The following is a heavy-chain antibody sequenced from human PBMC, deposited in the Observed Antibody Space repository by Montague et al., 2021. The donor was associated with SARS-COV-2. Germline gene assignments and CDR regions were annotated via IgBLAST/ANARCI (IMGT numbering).Heavy chain of an antibody. J-gene: IGHJ4*02. V-gene: IGHV4-59*01. Sequence: SETLSLTCTVSGDSMNNYYWSWIRQPPGKELEWIGYINYSGSTHXNPSLQSRVTLSKDTSKNQFSLRLTSVTAADTAIYFCARAPIYRSSWYAYFDYWGQGTLVTVSS. CDR1: GDSMNNYY. D-gene: IGHD6-13*01. CDR3: ARAPIYRSSWYAYFDY. CDR2: INYSGST.